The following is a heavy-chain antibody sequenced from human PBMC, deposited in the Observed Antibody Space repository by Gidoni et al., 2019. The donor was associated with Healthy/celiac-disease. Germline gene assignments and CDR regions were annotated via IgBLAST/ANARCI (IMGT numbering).Heavy chain of an antibody. J-gene: IGHJ4*02. CDR2: ISAYNGNT. D-gene: IGHD3-22*01. V-gene: IGHV1-18*01. Sequence: QVQLVQSGAEVKKPGASVKVSCKASGYTFTSYGISWVRQAPGQGLEWMGWISAYNGNTNQARKRQGRGMMTTDTSTSTAYMELRSRGSDDTAVYYCARIEGSGEYYYDSRGGFDYWGQGTLVTVSS. CDR3: ARIEGSGEYYYDSRGGFDY. CDR1: GYTFTSYG.